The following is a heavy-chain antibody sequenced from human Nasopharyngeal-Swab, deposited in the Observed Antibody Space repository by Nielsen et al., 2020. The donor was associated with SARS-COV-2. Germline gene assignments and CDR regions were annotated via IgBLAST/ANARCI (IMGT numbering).Heavy chain of an antibody. V-gene: IGHV3-21*01. CDR3: ARDGRELDAFDI. D-gene: IGHD1-26*01. CDR1: GFTFSSYS. Sequence: GESLKISCAASGFTFSSYSMNWVRQAPGKGLEWVSSISRSSSYIYYADSVKGRFTISRDNAKNSLYLQMNSLRAEDTAVYYCARDGRELDAFDIWGQGTMVTVSS. J-gene: IGHJ3*02. CDR2: ISRSSSYI.